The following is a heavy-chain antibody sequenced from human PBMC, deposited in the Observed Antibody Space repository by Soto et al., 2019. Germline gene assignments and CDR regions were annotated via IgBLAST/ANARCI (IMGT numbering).Heavy chain of an antibody. CDR1: GGSISNTNYY. D-gene: IGHD3-3*01. CDR3: ARQDDFWSGSNWFDP. CDR2: VYYNGFT. Sequence: SETLSLTCTVSGGSISNTNYYWGWIRQPPGKGLEWIGNVYYNGFTYYNPSLKSRVTMFVDTSKNHFSLKMTSVTAADTAVYYCARQDDFWSGSNWFDPWGQGTQVT. J-gene: IGHJ5*02. V-gene: IGHV4-39*01.